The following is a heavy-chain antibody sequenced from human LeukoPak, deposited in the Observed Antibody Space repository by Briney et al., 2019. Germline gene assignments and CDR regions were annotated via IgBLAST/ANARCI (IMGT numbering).Heavy chain of an antibody. CDR3: VSFYETY. CDR2: INSDGSWT. J-gene: IGHJ4*02. V-gene: IGHV3-74*01. CDR1: GFTLGSYW. D-gene: IGHD2/OR15-2a*01. Sequence: PGGSLRLSCVASGFTLGSYWMHWVRQAPGKGLVWVSHINSDGSWTSYADSVKGRFTISKDNAKNTVYLQMNNLRAEDTAVYYCVSFYETYWGRGTLVTVSS.